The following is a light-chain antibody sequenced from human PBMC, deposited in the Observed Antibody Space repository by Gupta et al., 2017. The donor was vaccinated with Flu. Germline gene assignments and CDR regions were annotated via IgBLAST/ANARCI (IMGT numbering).Light chain of an antibody. V-gene: IGKV2-30*01. Sequence: ISCRSSQGLVYSDGNTYLHWFQQRPGQSPRRLIYQVSYRDSGVPDRFSGSGSGTDFTLKISRVEAEDIGIYFCMQGAHWPWAFGQGTTVEIK. CDR3: MQGAHWPWA. CDR2: QVS. J-gene: IGKJ1*01. CDR1: QGLVYSDGNTY.